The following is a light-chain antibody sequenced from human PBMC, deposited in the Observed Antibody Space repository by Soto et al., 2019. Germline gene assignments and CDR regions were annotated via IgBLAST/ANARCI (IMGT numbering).Light chain of an antibody. Sequence: EIVLTQSPATLSLSPGERATLSCRASRSVSNYLAWYQQKPGQAPRLLIYDASDRATGIPARFSGSGSGTDFTPTISSQEPEYLAYYYYQQRSDSPLTFGGGTKVQIK. CDR2: DAS. J-gene: IGKJ4*01. V-gene: IGKV3-11*01. CDR1: RSVSNY. CDR3: QQRSDSPLT.